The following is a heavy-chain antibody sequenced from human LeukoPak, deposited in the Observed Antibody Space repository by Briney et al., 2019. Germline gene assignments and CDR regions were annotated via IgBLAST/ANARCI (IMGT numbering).Heavy chain of an antibody. D-gene: IGHD3-9*01. CDR1: GGSISSSSYY. CDR2: IYYSGST. J-gene: IGHJ3*02. CDR3: ARDPSSYDILTGYYFKAFDI. Sequence: PSETLSLTCTVSGGSISSSSYYWGWIRQPPGKGLEWIGSIYYSGSTYYNPSLKSRVTISVDTSKNQFSLKLSSVTAADTAVYYCARDPSSYDILTGYYFKAFDIWGQGTMVTVSS. V-gene: IGHV4-39*02.